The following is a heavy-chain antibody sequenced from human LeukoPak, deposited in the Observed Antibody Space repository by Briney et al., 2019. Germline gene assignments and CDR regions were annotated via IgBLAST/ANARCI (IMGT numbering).Heavy chain of an antibody. CDR1: GYSISSGYY. CDR3: ARHDFDDSSGSDAFDI. V-gene: IGHV4-38-2*02. Sequence: SETLSLTCTVSGYSISSGYYWGWIRQPPGKGLEWIGSIYHSGSTYYNPSLKSRVTISVDTSKNQFSLKLSSVTAADTAVYYCARHDFDDSSGSDAFDIWGQGTMVTVSS. D-gene: IGHD3-22*01. CDR2: IYHSGST. J-gene: IGHJ3*02.